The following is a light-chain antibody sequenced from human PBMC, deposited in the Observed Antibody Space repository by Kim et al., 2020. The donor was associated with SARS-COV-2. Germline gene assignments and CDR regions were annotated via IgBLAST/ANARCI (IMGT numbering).Light chain of an antibody. Sequence: PATLSWPPGKRATISCRDSHRVRSYVARDQQKPGQAPRLLIYDESHRATGIPARFSGSGSGTDFTLTISSLGPEDFAVYYCQPRNTFGQGTKLEI. CDR2: DES. CDR3: QPRNT. J-gene: IGKJ2*01. CDR1: HRVRSY. V-gene: IGKV3-11*01.